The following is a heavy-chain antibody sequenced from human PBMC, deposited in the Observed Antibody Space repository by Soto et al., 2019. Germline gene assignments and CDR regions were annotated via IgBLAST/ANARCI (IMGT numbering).Heavy chain of an antibody. D-gene: IGHD3-3*01. V-gene: IGHV3-33*01. Sequence: GGSLRLSCAASGFTFSSYGMHWVRQAPGKGLEWVAVIWYDGSNKYYADSVKGRFTISRDNSKNTLYLQMNSLRAEDTAVYYCARVPQDDFWSGPRADAFDIWGQGTMVTVSS. CDR1: GFTFSSYG. CDR3: ARVPQDDFWSGPRADAFDI. CDR2: IWYDGSNK. J-gene: IGHJ3*02.